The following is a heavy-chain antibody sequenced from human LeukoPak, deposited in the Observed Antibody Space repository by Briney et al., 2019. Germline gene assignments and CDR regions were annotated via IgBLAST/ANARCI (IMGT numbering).Heavy chain of an antibody. V-gene: IGHV3-21*01. CDR1: GFTFSSYS. CDR3: ASPGGSWYSGVTTFDY. J-gene: IGHJ4*02. Sequence: GGSLRLSCAASGFTFSSYSMNWVRQAPGKGLEWVSSISSSSSYIYYADSVKGRFTISRDNAKNSLYLQMNSLRAEDTAVYYCASPGGSWYSGVTTFDYWGRGTLVTVSS. D-gene: IGHD6-13*01. CDR2: ISSSSSYI.